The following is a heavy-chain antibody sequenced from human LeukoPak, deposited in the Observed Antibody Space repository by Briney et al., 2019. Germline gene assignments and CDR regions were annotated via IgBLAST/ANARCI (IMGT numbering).Heavy chain of an antibody. Sequence: RGPLRLSCAASGFIFRNYEMNWVRRAPGKGLEWVSYINPGSSNIYYADSVKGRFTISRDDAKNSLYLQMNSLRAEDTAVYYCATSVSSGWGPVDDYWGQGTLVTVSS. CDR3: ATSVSSGWGPVDDY. V-gene: IGHV3-48*03. CDR2: INPGSSNI. J-gene: IGHJ4*02. CDR1: GFIFRNYE. D-gene: IGHD6-19*01.